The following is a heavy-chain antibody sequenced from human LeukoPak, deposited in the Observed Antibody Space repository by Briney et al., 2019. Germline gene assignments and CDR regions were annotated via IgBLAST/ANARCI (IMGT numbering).Heavy chain of an antibody. Sequence: GRSLRLSCAASGFTFSSYGMHWVRQAPGKGLEWVAVISYDGSNKYYADSVKGRFTISRDNSKNTLYLQMNSLRAEDTAVYYCAKDGGYDLNYFDYWGQGTLVTVSS. V-gene: IGHV3-30*18. CDR2: ISYDGSNK. CDR1: GFTFSSYG. D-gene: IGHD5-12*01. J-gene: IGHJ4*02. CDR3: AKDGGYDLNYFDY.